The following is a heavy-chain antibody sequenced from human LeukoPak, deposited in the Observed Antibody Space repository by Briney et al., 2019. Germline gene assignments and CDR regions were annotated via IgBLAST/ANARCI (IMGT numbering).Heavy chain of an antibody. D-gene: IGHD6-13*01. V-gene: IGHV3-33*08. CDR3: AVWHSSSWCFDY. Sequence: GGSLRLSCAASGFTFSSHWMHWVRQAPGKGLEWVAVIWYDGNNEYYADSVKGRFTISRDNSKNTLYLQMHSLRAEDTAVYYCAVWHSSSWCFDYWGQGTLVTVSS. CDR1: GFTFSSHW. CDR2: IWYDGNNE. J-gene: IGHJ4*02.